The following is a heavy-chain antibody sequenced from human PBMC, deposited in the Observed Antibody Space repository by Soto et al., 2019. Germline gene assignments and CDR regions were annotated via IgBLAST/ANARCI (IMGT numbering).Heavy chain of an antibody. V-gene: IGHV3-23*01. CDR1: GFTFANYA. CDR2: LTASGGAT. Sequence: GRSLRLSCAAAGFTFANYAMYWVRQAPGKGLEWVSALTASGGATYYADSVKGRFTISRDNSGNTLYVEMNSLRAEDTAVYYCEKGPVAGTGTYFEYWGQGILVTVSS. J-gene: IGHJ4*02. CDR3: EKGPVAGTGTYFEY. D-gene: IGHD6-19*01.